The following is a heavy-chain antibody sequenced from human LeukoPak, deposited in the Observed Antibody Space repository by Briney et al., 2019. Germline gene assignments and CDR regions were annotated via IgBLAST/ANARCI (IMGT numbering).Heavy chain of an antibody. Sequence: SETLSLTCAVYGGSFSGYYWSWIRQPPGKGLEWIGEINHSGSTNYNPSLKSRVTISVDTSKNQFSLKLSSETTADTAEYYCARGKNRGAVGFDYWGQGTLVTVSS. D-gene: IGHD2-15*01. CDR3: ARGKNRGAVGFDY. CDR2: INHSGST. J-gene: IGHJ4*02. V-gene: IGHV4-34*01. CDR1: GGSFSGYY.